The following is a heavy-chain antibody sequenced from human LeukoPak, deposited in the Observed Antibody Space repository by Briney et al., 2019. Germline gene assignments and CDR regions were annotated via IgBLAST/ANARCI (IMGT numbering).Heavy chain of an antibody. CDR1: GFTFSSYG. V-gene: IGHV3-30*02. CDR2: ITYDGSNK. J-gene: IGHJ4*02. Sequence: GGSLRLSCAASGFTFSSYGMHWVRQAPGKGLEWVAFITYDGSNKYYAESVKGRFTISRDDSKNTLYVQMNSLRGEDTAVYHCARDLTYSGWYYFDCXGQGTLVTV. CDR3: ARDLTYSGWYYFDC. D-gene: IGHD6-19*01.